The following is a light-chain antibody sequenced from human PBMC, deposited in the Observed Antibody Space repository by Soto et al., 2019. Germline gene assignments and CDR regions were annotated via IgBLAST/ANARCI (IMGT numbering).Light chain of an antibody. V-gene: IGLV2-8*01. Sequence: QSALTQPPSASGSPGQSVTISCTGTSSDVGGFNYVSWYQQHPGKAPKLMIYEVSNRPSGVPDRFSGSKSGNSASLTVSGLQAEDEADYYCSSYAGINNLVFGGGTKVTVL. J-gene: IGLJ2*01. CDR3: SSYAGINNLV. CDR2: EVS. CDR1: SSDVGGFNY.